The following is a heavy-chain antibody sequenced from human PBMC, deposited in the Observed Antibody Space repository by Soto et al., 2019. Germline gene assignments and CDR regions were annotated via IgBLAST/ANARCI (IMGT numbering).Heavy chain of an antibody. J-gene: IGHJ4*02. D-gene: IGHD1-20*01. CDR2: IRGKAYGGTT. Sequence: GGSLRLSCTTSGFTFGGYAMSWFRQAPGKGLEWVGFIRGKAYGGTTEYGASLRGRFTISRDDSKSIAYLQMNSLKSEDTAVYYCSRGGYNQYETAPLFFDNWGQGTLVTVSS. V-gene: IGHV3-49*03. CDR1: GFTFGGYA. CDR3: SRGGYNQYETAPLFFDN.